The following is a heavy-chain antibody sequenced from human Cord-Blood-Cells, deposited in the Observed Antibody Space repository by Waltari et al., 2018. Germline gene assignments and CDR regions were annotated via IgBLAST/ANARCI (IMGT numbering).Heavy chain of an antibody. CDR1: GDRVSSNSPA. D-gene: IGHD1-26*01. V-gene: IGHV6-1*01. CDR2: TYYRSKWYN. Sequence: QVPLQQSGPGLVKPSQTLSLTCAIPGDRVSSNSPAWNWIRQSPSRGLEWLGRTYYRSKWYNDYAVSVKSRITINPDTSKNQFSLQLNSVTPEDTAVYYCARAEGGIPGDAFDIWGQGTMVTVSS. CDR3: ARAEGGIPGDAFDI. J-gene: IGHJ3*02.